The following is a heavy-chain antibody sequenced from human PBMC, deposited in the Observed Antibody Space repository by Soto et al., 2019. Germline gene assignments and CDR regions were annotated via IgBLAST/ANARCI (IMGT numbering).Heavy chain of an antibody. CDR3: ARQVIAAAGTGYFQH. D-gene: IGHD6-13*01. CDR1: GGSISSISYY. V-gene: IGHV4-39*01. CDR2: IHYTGNT. J-gene: IGHJ1*01. Sequence: PSETLSLTCTVSGGSISSISYYWGWIRQPPGKGLEYIGNIHYTGNTFYNASLKSRVTISVDTSENQVSLKLRSVTAADTAVYYCARQVIAAAGTGYFQHWGQGAPVTVSS.